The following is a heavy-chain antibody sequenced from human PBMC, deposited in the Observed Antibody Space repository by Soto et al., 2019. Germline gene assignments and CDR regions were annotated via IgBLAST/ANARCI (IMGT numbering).Heavy chain of an antibody. J-gene: IGHJ4*02. Sequence: GGSLRLSCAATEFTFSRHWMSWVRQAPGKGPEWVANIKQDGSEKYYVDSVRGRFTISRDNSKNTLYLQMNSLRAEDTAVYYCAKDTDIVVVPAAIFDYWGQGTLVTVSS. CDR1: EFTFSRHW. CDR3: AKDTDIVVVPAAIFDY. D-gene: IGHD2-2*01. V-gene: IGHV3-7*05. CDR2: IKQDGSEK.